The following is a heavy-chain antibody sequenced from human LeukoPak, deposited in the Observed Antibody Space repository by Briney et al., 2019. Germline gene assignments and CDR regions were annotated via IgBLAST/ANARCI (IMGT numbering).Heavy chain of an antibody. CDR2: IYYSGST. J-gene: IGHJ3*02. D-gene: IGHD3-22*01. CDR1: GGSISSGGYS. V-gene: IGHV4-31*03. Sequence: SETLSLTCTVSGGSISSGGYSWSWIRQHPGKGLEWIGYIYYSGSTYYNPSLKSRVTISVDTSKNQFSLKLSSVTAADTAVYYCARDNYYDSSAPPGIWGQGTMVTVSS. CDR3: ARDNYYDSSAPPGI.